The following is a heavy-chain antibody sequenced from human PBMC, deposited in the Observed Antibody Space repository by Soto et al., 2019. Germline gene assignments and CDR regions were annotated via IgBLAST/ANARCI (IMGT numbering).Heavy chain of an antibody. Sequence: EVQLLESGGGLVQPGGSLRLSCAASGFTFSSYAMSWVRQAPGKGLEWVSSISTSGGSTYYADSVKGRFTISRDNSNNTLYLQMHSLRAEDTVVYYCSLSGRYYGMDVWGLGTTVTVSS. CDR1: GFTFSSYA. CDR2: ISTSGGST. V-gene: IGHV3-23*01. J-gene: IGHJ6*02. CDR3: SLSGRYYGMDV.